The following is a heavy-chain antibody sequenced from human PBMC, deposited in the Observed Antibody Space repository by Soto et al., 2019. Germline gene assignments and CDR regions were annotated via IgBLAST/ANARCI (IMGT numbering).Heavy chain of an antibody. CDR1: GFTFSSYW. Sequence: GGSLRLACTASGFTFSSYWMSWVRQAPGKGLEWVANIKQDGSEKYYADSVKGRFTISRDNSKNTLYLQMNSLRAEDTAVYYCARVEATRDYYYYYGMDVWGQGTTVTVSS. CDR3: ARVEATRDYYYYYGMDV. CDR2: IKQDGSEK. V-gene: IGHV3-7*01. J-gene: IGHJ6*02.